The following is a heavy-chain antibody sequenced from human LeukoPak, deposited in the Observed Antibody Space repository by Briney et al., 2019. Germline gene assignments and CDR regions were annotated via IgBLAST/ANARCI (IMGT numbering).Heavy chain of an antibody. J-gene: IGHJ4*02. CDR1: GYSFTTYW. CDR3: ARLSGFPSHFDY. Sequence: GESLKTSCKDSGYSFTTYWIAWVRQMPGKGLEWMGIIHPGDSDTRYSPSFQGQVTISADKSISTAYLQWSSLKASDTAMYYCARLSGFPSHFDYWGQGTLVTVSS. V-gene: IGHV5-51*01. D-gene: IGHD3-22*01. CDR2: IHPGDSDT.